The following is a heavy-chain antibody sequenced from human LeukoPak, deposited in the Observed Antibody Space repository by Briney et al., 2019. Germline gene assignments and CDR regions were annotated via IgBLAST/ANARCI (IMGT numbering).Heavy chain of an antibody. CDR1: GDSIGSSGYY. CDR2: VYYSGST. Sequence: SETLSLTCTVSGDSIGSSGYYWDWIRQPPGKGLEWIGSVYYSGSTYYNPSLKSRVTISVDTSKNQFSLKLISVTAADTAVYYCARGAYSGSYYRWFDPWGQGTLVTVSS. CDR3: ARGAYSGSYYRWFDP. V-gene: IGHV4-39*07. J-gene: IGHJ5*02. D-gene: IGHD1-26*01.